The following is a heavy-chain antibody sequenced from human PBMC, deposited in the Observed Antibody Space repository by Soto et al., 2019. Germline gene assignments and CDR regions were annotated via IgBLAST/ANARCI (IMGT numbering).Heavy chain of an antibody. J-gene: IGHJ5*02. CDR3: ARVERVVAARGPPARSFDP. V-gene: IGHV3-48*03. CDR1: GFTFSSYE. D-gene: IGHD2-15*01. CDR2: ISSSGSTI. Sequence: EVQLVESGGGLVQPGGSLRLSCAASGFTFSSYEMNWVRQAPGKGLEWVSYISSSGSTIYYADSVKGRFTISRDNAKNTLYLPMNSLRAEDTAVYYCARVERVVAARGPPARSFDPWGQGTLVTVSS.